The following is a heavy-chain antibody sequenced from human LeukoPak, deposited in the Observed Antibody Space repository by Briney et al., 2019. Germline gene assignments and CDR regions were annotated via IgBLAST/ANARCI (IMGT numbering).Heavy chain of an antibody. V-gene: IGHV3-7*01. J-gene: IGHJ4*02. CDR2: MGQDGKEK. CDR3: AREGSVCSSTSCLGDF. CDR1: GFTLSDYW. D-gene: IGHD2-2*01. Sequence: GGSLRLSCAVSGFTLSDYWMSWVRQAPGKGLEWVANMGQDGKEKYYVGSVKGRFTISRDDAKNSLYLQMYNLRAEDTAVYYCAREGSVCSSTSCLGDFWGQGVLITVSS.